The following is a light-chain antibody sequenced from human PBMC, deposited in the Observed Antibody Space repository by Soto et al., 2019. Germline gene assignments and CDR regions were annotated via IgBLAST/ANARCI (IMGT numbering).Light chain of an antibody. J-gene: IGLJ1*01. Sequence: QSALAQPSSVSGSPGQSITISRTGTSTDVGGYNYVSWYQHHSGTAPKLLIYEVTNPPSGISDRFSGSNSFNPASPTISLLQAEDESDYYCGSFSSTDAPFVFRSGTKVTVL. CDR2: EVT. CDR3: GSFSSTDAPFV. CDR1: STDVGGYNY. V-gene: IGLV2-14*01.